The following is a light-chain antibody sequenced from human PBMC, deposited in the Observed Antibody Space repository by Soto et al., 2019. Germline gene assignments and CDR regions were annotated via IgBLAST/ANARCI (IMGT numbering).Light chain of an antibody. J-gene: IGKJ3*01. CDR2: GAS. CDR3: QQHKRTPFT. CDR1: QDISRY. V-gene: IGKV1-9*01. Sequence: QLTQSPSSLSASVGDRVTITCRASQDISRYLAWYQQRPGKAPKLLIYGASTLQSGVPSRFSGCGSGTEFTLTISSLQPEDFATYHCQQHKRTPFTFGHGTTV.